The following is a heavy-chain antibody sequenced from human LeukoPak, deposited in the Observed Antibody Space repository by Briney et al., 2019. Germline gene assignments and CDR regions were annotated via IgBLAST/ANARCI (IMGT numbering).Heavy chain of an antibody. V-gene: IGHV3-48*03. CDR1: GFTFSSFE. Sequence: SGGSLRLSCAASGFTFSSFEMNWVRQAPGKGLEWVSYISSSGTTICYADSVEGRFTISRDNAKNSLYLQMNSLRAEDTAVYYCARVYGGNSIDYWGQGTLVTVSS. CDR3: ARVYGGNSIDY. D-gene: IGHD4-23*01. J-gene: IGHJ4*02. CDR2: ISSSGTTI.